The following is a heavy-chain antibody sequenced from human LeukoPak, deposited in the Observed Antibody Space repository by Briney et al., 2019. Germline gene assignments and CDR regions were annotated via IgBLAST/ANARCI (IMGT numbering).Heavy chain of an antibody. D-gene: IGHD3-16*01. CDR1: GFTFSSYW. Sequence: AGGSLRLSCAASGFTFSSYWMSWVRQAPGKGLEGVANIKQDGSEKYYVDPVKGRFTISSDNAKNSPYLQMNSLRAEDTAVYYCARVLGVYYFDYWGQGTLVTVSS. CDR2: IKQDGSEK. CDR3: ARVLGVYYFDY. V-gene: IGHV3-7*01. J-gene: IGHJ4*02.